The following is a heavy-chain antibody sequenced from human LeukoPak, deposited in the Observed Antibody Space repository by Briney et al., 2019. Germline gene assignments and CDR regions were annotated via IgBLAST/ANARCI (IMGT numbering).Heavy chain of an antibody. J-gene: IGHJ4*02. CDR3: ARGRGNWDLYYFDY. CDR1: GFTFDDYS. V-gene: IGHV3-21*01. CDR2: ISSSARHI. D-gene: IGHD7-27*01. Sequence: GGSLRLSCAASGFTFDDYSMNWVRQAPGKGLEWVSSISSSARHIYYADSVKRRFTISRDNARSSLSLQMDSLRPEDTAVYYCARGRGNWDLYYFDYWGQGTLVTVSS.